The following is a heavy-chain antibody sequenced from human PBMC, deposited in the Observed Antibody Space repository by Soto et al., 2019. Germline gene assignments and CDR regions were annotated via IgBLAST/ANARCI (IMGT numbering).Heavy chain of an antibody. CDR2: IYYSGST. V-gene: IGHV4-39*01. CDR1: GGSISSSSYY. Sequence: QLQLQESGPGLVKPSETLSLTCTVSGGSISSSSYYWGWIRQPPGKGLEWIGSIYYSGSTYYNPSLQSRVTISVDTSKNQFSLQLSSVTAADTAVYYCARHPRIAVAGYDAFDIWGQGTMVTVSS. CDR3: ARHPRIAVAGYDAFDI. D-gene: IGHD6-19*01. J-gene: IGHJ3*02.